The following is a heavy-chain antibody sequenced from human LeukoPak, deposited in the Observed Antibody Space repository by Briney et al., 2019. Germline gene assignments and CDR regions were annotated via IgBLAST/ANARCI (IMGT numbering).Heavy chain of an antibody. CDR1: GTSISSSGYF. CDR3: AALDSSSGWFDP. CDR2: IHYGGST. J-gene: IGHJ5*02. V-gene: IGHV4-39*01. D-gene: IGHD6-6*01. Sequence: SETLSLTCSVSGTSISSSGYFWGWIRQPPGKGLQWIGSIHYGGSTFHNPSLKSRVTLSQDTSKDQFSLKLTSVTAADTAVYYCAALDSSSGWFDPWGRGILVTVSS.